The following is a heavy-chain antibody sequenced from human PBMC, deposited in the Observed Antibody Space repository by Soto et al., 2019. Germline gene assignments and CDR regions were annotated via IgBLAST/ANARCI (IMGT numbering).Heavy chain of an antibody. J-gene: IGHJ4*02. CDR3: ARRWTTGEIDY. Sequence: QVQLVQSGGEVRKPGASVKVSCKASGYIFNSFGISWVRQAPGQGLEWMGWIRAYSGNTKYAQNFQGRVTMTTDTSQSTAYEELRSLRSDDTGVYYCARRWTTGEIDYWGQGTLVTVSS. V-gene: IGHV1-18*01. D-gene: IGHD4-17*01. CDR2: IRAYSGNT. CDR1: GYIFNSFG.